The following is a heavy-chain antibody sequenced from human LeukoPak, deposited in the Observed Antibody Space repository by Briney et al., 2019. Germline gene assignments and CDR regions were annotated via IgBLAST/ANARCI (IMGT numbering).Heavy chain of an antibody. CDR3: ASSCSHTSCYVHYFYYYSMDV. CDR2: IKQDGSEK. D-gene: IGHD2-2*01. V-gene: IGHV3-7*01. CDR1: GGSISSYY. J-gene: IGHJ6*03. Sequence: PSETLSLTCTVSGGSISSYYWRWVRQAPGKGLEWVANIKQDGSEKFYVDSVKGRFTISRDNAKNSLYLQMHSLRAEDTAVYYCASSCSHTSCYVHYFYYYSMDVWGKGTTVTVSS.